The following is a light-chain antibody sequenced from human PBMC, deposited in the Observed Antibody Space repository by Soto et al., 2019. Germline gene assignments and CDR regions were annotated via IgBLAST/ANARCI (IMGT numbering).Light chain of an antibody. J-gene: IGKJ5*01. CDR1: QSVSSSY. Sequence: ENVLTQSPGTLSLSPGERATLSCRASQSVSSSYLAWYQQKPGQPPRLLIYGASSRATGIPDRFSGSGSGTDFTLTISRLEPEDFAVYYCQQYGSSPRITFGQGTRLEIK. CDR2: GAS. CDR3: QQYGSSPRIT. V-gene: IGKV3-20*01.